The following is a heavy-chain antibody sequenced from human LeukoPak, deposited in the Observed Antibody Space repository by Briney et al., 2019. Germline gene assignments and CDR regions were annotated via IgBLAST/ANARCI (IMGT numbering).Heavy chain of an antibody. V-gene: IGHV1-8*01. CDR3: ARVELYCSSTTSYWTCFDP. CDR2: MNPNSGNT. Sequence: ASVKVSCKASGYTFTSYDINWVRQATGQGLEWMGWMNPNSGNTGYAQKFQGRVTMTRNTSISTAYMELSSLRSEDTAVYYCARVELYCSSTTSYWTCFDPWGQGTLVTVSS. D-gene: IGHD2-2*01. J-gene: IGHJ5*02. CDR1: GYTFTSYD.